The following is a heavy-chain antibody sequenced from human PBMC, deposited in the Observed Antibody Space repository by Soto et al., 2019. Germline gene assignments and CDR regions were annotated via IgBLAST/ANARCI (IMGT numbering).Heavy chain of an antibody. CDR1: GGTFSSYT. J-gene: IGHJ4*02. CDR3: ARDPPDCSSTSCYGY. CDR2: IIPILGIA. V-gene: IGHV1-69*08. Sequence: QVQLVQSGAEVKKPGSSVKVSCKASGGTFSSYTISWVRQAPGQGLEWMGRIIPILGIANYAQKFQGRVTIXXDXSXXTAYMELSSLRSEDTAVYYCARDPPDCSSTSCYGYWGQGTLVTVSS. D-gene: IGHD2-2*01.